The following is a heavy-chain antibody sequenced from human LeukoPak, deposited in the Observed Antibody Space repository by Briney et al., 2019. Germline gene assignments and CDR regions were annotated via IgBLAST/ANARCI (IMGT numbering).Heavy chain of an antibody. CDR3: ARDSLPMAVTGPFDH. Sequence: GRSLRLSCAASGFNFSSYGMHWVRQAPGKGLEWVTSIWFDGSNIHYADSVKGRVIISRDDSKSALYLQMNSLRAEDTAIYYCARDSLPMAVTGPFDHWGQGALVTVSS. CDR2: IWFDGSNI. CDR1: GFNFSSYG. D-gene: IGHD6-19*01. V-gene: IGHV3-33*01. J-gene: IGHJ4*02.